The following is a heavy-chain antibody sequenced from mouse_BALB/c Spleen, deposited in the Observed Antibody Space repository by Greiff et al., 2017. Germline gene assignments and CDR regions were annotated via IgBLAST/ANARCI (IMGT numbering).Heavy chain of an antibody. CDR3: ARRIYYYGSSYDYAMDY. J-gene: IGHJ4*01. CDR1: GFAFSSYD. V-gene: IGHV5-12-1*01. Sequence: EVKLMESGGGLVKPGGSLKLSCAASGFAFSSYDMSWVRQTPEKRLEWVAYISSGGGSTYYPDTVKGRFTISRDNAKNTLYLQMSSLKSEDTAMYYCARRIYYYGSSYDYAMDYWGQGTSVTVSS. D-gene: IGHD1-1*01. CDR2: ISSGGGST.